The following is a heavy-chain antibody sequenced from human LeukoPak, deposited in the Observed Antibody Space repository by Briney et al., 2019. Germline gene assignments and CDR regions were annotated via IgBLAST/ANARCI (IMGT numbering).Heavy chain of an antibody. Sequence: GGSLRLSCAASGFTFSSYAMHWVRQAPGKGLEWVAVISYDGSNKYYADPVKGRFTISRDNSKNTLYLQMNSLRAEDTAVYYCARSLGSGRAYDIWGQGTMVTVSS. D-gene: IGHD3-10*01. CDR3: ARSLGSGRAYDI. CDR1: GFTFSSYA. V-gene: IGHV3-30-3*01. CDR2: ISYDGSNK. J-gene: IGHJ3*02.